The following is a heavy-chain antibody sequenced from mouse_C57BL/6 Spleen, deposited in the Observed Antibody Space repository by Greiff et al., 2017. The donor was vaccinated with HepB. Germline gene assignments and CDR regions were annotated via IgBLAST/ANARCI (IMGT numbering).Heavy chain of an antibody. CDR2: IRSKSSNYAT. CDR1: GFTFNTYA. CDR3: VREEYGSSYVNYFDY. J-gene: IGHJ2*01. Sequence: EVMLVESGGGLVQPKGSLKLSCAASGFTFNTYAMHWVRQAPGKGLEWVARIRSKSSNYATYYADSVKDRFTISRDDSQSMLYLQMNNLKTEDTAMYYCVREEYGSSYVNYFDYWGQGTTLTVSS. V-gene: IGHV10-3*01. D-gene: IGHD1-1*01.